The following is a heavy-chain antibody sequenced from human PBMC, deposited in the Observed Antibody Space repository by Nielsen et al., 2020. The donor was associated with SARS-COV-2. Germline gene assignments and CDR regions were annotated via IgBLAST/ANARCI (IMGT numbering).Heavy chain of an antibody. J-gene: IGHJ6*02. V-gene: IGHV1-69*13. Sequence: SVKVSCKASGGTFNSYTFSWVRKAPGQGLEWMGGIIPIFGAPNYALKFQGRVAISAYESTTTVYMELTSLRSEDTAVYYCAGDQEVRDVISYYYYGLDVWGQGTTVTVSS. D-gene: IGHD3-10*01. CDR1: GGTFNSYT. CDR2: IIPIFGAP. CDR3: AGDQEVRDVISYYYYGLDV.